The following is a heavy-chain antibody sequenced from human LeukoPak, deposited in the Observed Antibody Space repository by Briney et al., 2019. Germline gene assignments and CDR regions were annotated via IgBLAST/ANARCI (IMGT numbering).Heavy chain of an antibody. V-gene: IGHV3-11*01. Sequence: PGGSLRLSCAASGFTFSDYYVSWIRQAPGKGLEWVSYISSSGSTIYYADSVKGRFTISRDNAKNSLYLQMNSLRAGDTAVYYCARDRVVVVVAASLYYYYGMDVWGQGTTVTVSS. CDR1: GFTFSDYY. D-gene: IGHD2-15*01. J-gene: IGHJ6*02. CDR2: ISSSGSTI. CDR3: ARDRVVVVVAASLYYYYGMDV.